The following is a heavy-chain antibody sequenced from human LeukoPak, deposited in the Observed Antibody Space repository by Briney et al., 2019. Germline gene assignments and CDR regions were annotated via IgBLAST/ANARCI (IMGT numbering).Heavy chain of an antibody. CDR1: GGSISSYH. D-gene: IGHD2-15*01. Sequence: PSETLSLTCTVSGGSISSYHWSWIRQPPGKGLEWIGYIYYSGSTNYNPSLKSRVTISVDTSKNQFSLKLSSVTAADTAVYYCARGRGYCSGGSCSTDFDYWDQGTLVTVSS. CDR2: IYYSGST. V-gene: IGHV4-59*01. CDR3: ARGRGYCSGGSCSTDFDY. J-gene: IGHJ4*02.